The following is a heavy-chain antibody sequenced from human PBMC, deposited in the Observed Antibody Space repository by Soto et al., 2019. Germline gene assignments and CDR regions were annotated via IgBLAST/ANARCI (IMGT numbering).Heavy chain of an antibody. J-gene: IGHJ4*02. CDR1: GYMFNSYG. V-gene: IGHV1-18*01. CDR3: VRDETYTSGWYFEY. CDR2: ISGYNGKT. Sequence: QVQLVQSGGEVKKAGASVKVSCKTSGYMFNSYGMSWVRQAPGQGLEWMGWISGYNGKTEYAQKFQGRVTMTTETSTTTVYMELSSLRSDDTAVYYCVRDETYTSGWYFEYWGQGTLVTVPS. D-gene: IGHD6-19*01.